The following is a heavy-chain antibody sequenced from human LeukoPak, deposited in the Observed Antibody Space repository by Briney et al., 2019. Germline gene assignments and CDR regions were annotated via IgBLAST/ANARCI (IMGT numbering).Heavy chain of an antibody. CDR3: AKGLLDSSGYAKIDY. V-gene: IGHV3-30*18. CDR1: GFTFSSYG. J-gene: IGHJ4*02. CDR2: TSYDGSNK. Sequence: PGGSLRLSCAASGFTFSSYGMHWVRQAPGKGLEWVATTSYDGSNKYYVDSVKGRFSISRDNSKNTLYLQMNSLRGEDTAVYYCAKGLLDSSGYAKIDYWGQGTLVTVSS. D-gene: IGHD3-22*01.